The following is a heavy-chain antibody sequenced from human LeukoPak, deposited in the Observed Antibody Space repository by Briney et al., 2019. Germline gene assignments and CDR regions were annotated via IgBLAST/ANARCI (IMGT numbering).Heavy chain of an antibody. V-gene: IGHV4-59*01. Sequence: SETLSPTCTVSGGSISSYYWSWIRQPPGKGLEWIGYIYYSGNTNYNPSLKSRVTISVDPSKNQFSLKLSSVTAADTAVYYCASSGDPYSYYYDSSGYLPWGQGTLVTLSS. D-gene: IGHD3-22*01. CDR3: ASSGDPYSYYYDSSGYLP. J-gene: IGHJ5*02. CDR1: GGSISSYY. CDR2: IYYSGNT.